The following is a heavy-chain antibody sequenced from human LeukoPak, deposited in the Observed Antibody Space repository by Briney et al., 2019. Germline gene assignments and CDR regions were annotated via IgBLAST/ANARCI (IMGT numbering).Heavy chain of an antibody. CDR3: ARGGTPGYSSGRIDY. J-gene: IGHJ4*02. CDR2: IYSAGNT. CDR1: GFTVSSNY. V-gene: IGHV3-53*04. Sequence: PGGSLRLSCVASGFTVSSNYMSWVRQAPGKGLEWVSVIYSAGNTYYADSVKGRFTISRHNSENTLYLHMNSLRVEDTAVYFCARGGTPGYSSGRIDYWGQGTLVTVS. D-gene: IGHD6-19*01.